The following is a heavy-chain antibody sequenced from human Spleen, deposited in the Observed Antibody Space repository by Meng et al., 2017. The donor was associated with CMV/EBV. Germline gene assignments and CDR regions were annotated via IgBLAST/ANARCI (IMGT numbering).Heavy chain of an antibody. D-gene: IGHD3/OR15-3a*01. CDR1: GFSVSSNY. J-gene: IGHJ3*02. Sequence: GGSLRLSCAASGFSVSSNYVSWVRQAPGKGLEWVSVIYPGGNTNYADSVKGRFTISRDNSKNTLYLQMNSLKAEDTAVYYCARASVFGHAFDIWGQGTMVTVSS. V-gene: IGHV3-53*01. CDR3: ARASVFGHAFDI. CDR2: IYPGGNT.